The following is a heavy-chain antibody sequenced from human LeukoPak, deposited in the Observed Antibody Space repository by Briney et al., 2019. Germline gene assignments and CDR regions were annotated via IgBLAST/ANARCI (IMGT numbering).Heavy chain of an antibody. V-gene: IGHV3-30*04. CDR1: GFTFSSYA. D-gene: IGHD5-18*01. CDR2: ISYDGSNK. J-gene: IGHJ4*02. Sequence: PGGSLRLSCAASGFTFSSYAMHWVRQAPGKGLEWVAVISYDGSNKYYADSVKGRFTISRDNSKNTLYLQMNSLRAEDTAVYYCARDSGTAMVVLFDYWGQGTLVTVSS. CDR3: ARDSGTAMVVLFDY.